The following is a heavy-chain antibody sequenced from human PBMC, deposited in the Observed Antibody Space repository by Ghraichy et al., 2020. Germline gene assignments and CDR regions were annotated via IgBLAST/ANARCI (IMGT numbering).Heavy chain of an antibody. CDR3: AITGELWPPSTQFDY. CDR2: ISGSGGST. Sequence: GGSLRLSCAASGFTFSSYAMSWVRQAPGKGLEWVSAISGSGGSTYYADSVKGRFTISRDNSKNTLYLQMNSLRAEDTAVYYCAITGELWPPSTQFDYWGQGTLVTVSS. V-gene: IGHV3-23*01. CDR1: GFTFSSYA. J-gene: IGHJ4*02. D-gene: IGHD5-18*01.